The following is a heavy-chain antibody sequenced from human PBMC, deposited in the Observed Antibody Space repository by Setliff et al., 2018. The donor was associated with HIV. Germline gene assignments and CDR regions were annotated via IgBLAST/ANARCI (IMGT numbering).Heavy chain of an antibody. CDR2: IYTSGST. J-gene: IGHJ4*02. Sequence: SETLSLTCTVSGGSISSYYWSWIRQPPGKGLEWIGYIYTSGSTNYNPSLKSRVTISVDTSKNQFSLKLNSVTAADTAVYYCARSPGVDTNMAFDYWGQGMLVTVSS. V-gene: IGHV4-59*01. CDR1: GGSISSYY. CDR3: ARSPGVDTNMAFDY. D-gene: IGHD5-18*01.